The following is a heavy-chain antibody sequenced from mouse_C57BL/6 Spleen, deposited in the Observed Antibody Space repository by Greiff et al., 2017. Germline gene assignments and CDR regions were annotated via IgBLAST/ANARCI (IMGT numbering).Heavy chain of an antibody. V-gene: IGHV1-82*01. CDR3: AISLYYYGAWIAY. CDR1: GYAFSSSW. D-gene: IGHD1-1*01. CDR2: IYPGDGDT. Sequence: VQLQQSGPELVKPGASVKISCKASGYAFSSSWMNWVKQRPGKGLEWIGRIYPGDGDTNYNGKFKGKATLTADKSSSTAYMHLSSLISEDSAVYFCAISLYYYGAWIAYWGQGTLVTVSA. J-gene: IGHJ3*01.